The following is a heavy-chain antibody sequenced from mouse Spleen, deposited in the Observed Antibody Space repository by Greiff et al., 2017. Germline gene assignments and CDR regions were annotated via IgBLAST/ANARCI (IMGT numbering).Heavy chain of an antibody. CDR2: IWSCGST. Sequence: VTLMESGPGLVQPSQSLSITCTVSGFSLTSYGVHWVRQPPGKGLEWLGVIWSCGSTDYNAAFISRLSISKDNSKSQVFFQMNRLQADDTAIYYCVRNYYGSSYSFEYWGQGTTLTVSS. J-gene: IGHJ2*01. V-gene: IGHV2-4*02. CDR1: GFSLTSYG. D-gene: IGHD1-1*01. CDR3: VRNYYGSSYSFEY.